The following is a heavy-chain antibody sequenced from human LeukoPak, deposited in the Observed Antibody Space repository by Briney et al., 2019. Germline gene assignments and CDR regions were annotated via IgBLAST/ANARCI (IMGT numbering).Heavy chain of an antibody. CDR1: GGSISSYY. CDR2: IYTSGSS. D-gene: IGHD6-19*01. J-gene: IGHJ5*02. V-gene: IGHV4-4*07. CDR3: ARGGWSLDL. Sequence: PSETLSLTCTVSGGSISSYYWSWTRQPAGKGLEWIGRIYTSGSSSQNPSLNSRLTMSLDTSKNQFSLKLTSVTATDTAVYYCARGGWSLDLWGQGTLVTVSS.